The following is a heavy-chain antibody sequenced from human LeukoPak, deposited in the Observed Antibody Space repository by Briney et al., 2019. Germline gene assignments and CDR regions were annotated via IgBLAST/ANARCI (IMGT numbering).Heavy chain of an antibody. V-gene: IGHV1-18*01. CDR1: GYTFTSYG. J-gene: IGHJ4*02. CDR2: ISAYNGNT. CDR3: ARDGRYSGSYLGLDY. D-gene: IGHD1-26*01. Sequence: ASVKVSCKASGYTFTSYGISWVRQAPGQGLEWMGWISAYNGNTNYAQKLQGRVTMTTDTSTSTAYMELRSLRSDDTAVYYCARDGRYSGSYLGLDYWGQGTLVTVSS.